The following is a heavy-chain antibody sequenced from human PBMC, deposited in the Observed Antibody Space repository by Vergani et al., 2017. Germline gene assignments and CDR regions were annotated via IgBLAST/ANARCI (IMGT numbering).Heavy chain of an antibody. J-gene: IGHJ6*02. CDR3: ARVPYYYYGMDV. CDR2: INPSGGST. CDR1: GYTFTSYY. V-gene: IGHV1-46*01. Sequence: QVQLVQSWAEVKKPGASVKASCKASGYTFTSYYMHWVRQAPGQGLEWMGIINPSGGSTSYAQKFQGRVTMSRDTSTSTVYMELSSLRSEDTAVYYCARVPYYYYGMDVWGRGTTVTVSS.